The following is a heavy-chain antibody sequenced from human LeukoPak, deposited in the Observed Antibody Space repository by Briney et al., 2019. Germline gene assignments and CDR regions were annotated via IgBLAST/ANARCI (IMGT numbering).Heavy chain of an antibody. Sequence: GGSLRLSCAASGFSFSSFWMTWVRQAPGKGLEWVANIKEDGSRNHCVDSVKGRFTISRDNAKNSLFLQMSSLRVEDTAVYYCARANNAGWFDYWGQGTLVTISS. D-gene: IGHD6-19*01. J-gene: IGHJ4*02. V-gene: IGHV3-7*04. CDR2: IKEDGSRN. CDR3: ARANNAGWFDY. CDR1: GFSFSSFW.